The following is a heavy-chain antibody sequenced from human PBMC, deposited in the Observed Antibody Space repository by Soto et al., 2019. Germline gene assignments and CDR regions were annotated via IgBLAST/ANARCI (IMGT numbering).Heavy chain of an antibody. CDR1: GGPFSNDI. V-gene: IGHV1-69*04. CDR2: IIPLLNIA. D-gene: IGHD5-12*01. J-gene: IGHJ4*02. CDR3: ARDSPIGSTFSGYDAIDY. Sequence: GASVKLSCKASGGPFSNDIITCVRQAPGQGLEWMGRIIPLLNIANYAQKFQGRVTITADRSTGTAYMELNSLRSEDTAVYYCARDSPIGSTFSGYDAIDYWGQGTLVTVSS.